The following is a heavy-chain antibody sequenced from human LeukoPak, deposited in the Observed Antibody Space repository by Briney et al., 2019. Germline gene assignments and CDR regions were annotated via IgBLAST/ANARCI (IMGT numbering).Heavy chain of an antibody. J-gene: IGHJ4*02. D-gene: IGHD5-18*01. CDR2: IRYDGSNK. CDR1: GFTFSSYG. Sequence: GGSLRLSCAASGFTFSSYGMHWVRQAPGKGLEWVAFIRYDGSNKYYADSVKGRFTISRDNSKNTLYPQMNSLRAEDTAVYYCAKGVDTAMSRGVYWGQGTLVTVSS. CDR3: AKGVDTAMSRGVY. V-gene: IGHV3-30*02.